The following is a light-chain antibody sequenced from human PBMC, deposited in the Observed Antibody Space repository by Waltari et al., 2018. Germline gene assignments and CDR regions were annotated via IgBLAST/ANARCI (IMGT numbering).Light chain of an antibody. V-gene: IGKV4-1*01. CDR3: QQYYNSPLT. Sequence: DIVMTQSPDSLAVSLGERATINCKSSQSVLYRSNNKNYLAWYQQKPGQPPKLIIYWASTRESGVPDRFSGSESGTDFTLTISSLQAEDVAVYYCQQYYNSPLTFGGGTKVEIK. J-gene: IGKJ4*01. CDR2: WAS. CDR1: QSVLYRSNNKNY.